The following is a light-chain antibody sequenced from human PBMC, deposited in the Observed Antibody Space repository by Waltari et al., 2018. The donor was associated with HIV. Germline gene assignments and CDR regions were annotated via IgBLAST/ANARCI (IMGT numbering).Light chain of an antibody. V-gene: IGKV3-11*01. CDR1: QSVRTY. CDR2: DAS. CDR3: QQRSKWLT. Sequence: EIVLTQSPVTLSLSPGERATLSCRASQSVRTYLAWYQQKPGQAPRLLIYDASNRATGIPARFSGSGSWTDFTLTISSLEPEDFAVYYCQQRSKWLTFGGGTKVEIK. J-gene: IGKJ4*01.